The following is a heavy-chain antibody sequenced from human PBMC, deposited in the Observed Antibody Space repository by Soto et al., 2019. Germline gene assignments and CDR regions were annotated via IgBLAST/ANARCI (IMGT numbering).Heavy chain of an antibody. CDR1: GYSFTSYW. Sequence: GESLKISCKGSGYSFTSYWIGWVRQMPGKGLEWMGIIYPGDSDTRYSPSFQGQVTISADKSISTAYLQWSSLKAPDTAMYYCARHVRTRYDFWSGKHYYYGMDVWGQGTTVTVAS. CDR2: IYPGDSDT. J-gene: IGHJ6*02. V-gene: IGHV5-51*01. CDR3: ARHVRTRYDFWSGKHYYYGMDV. D-gene: IGHD3-3*01.